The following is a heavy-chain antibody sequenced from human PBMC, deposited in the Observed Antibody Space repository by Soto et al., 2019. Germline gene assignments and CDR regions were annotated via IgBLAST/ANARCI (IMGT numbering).Heavy chain of an antibody. V-gene: IGHV3-15*01. CDR2: IKSKTDGGTT. CDR1: GFTFSNAW. CDR3: TTAPSYGDYVVVDY. D-gene: IGHD4-17*01. J-gene: IGHJ4*02. Sequence: GGSLRLSCAASGFTFSNAWMSWVRQAPGKGLEWVGRIKSKTDGGTTDYAAPVKGRFTISRDDSKNTLYLQMNSLKTEDTAVYYCTTAPSYGDYVVVDYWGQGTLVTVSS.